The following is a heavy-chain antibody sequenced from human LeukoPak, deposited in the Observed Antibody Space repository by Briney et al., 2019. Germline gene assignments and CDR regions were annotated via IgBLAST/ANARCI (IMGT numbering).Heavy chain of an antibody. CDR3: ARNSMVRGVIRYFDY. V-gene: IGHV5-51*01. D-gene: IGHD3-10*01. Sequence: GESLKISCKGSGYSFTSYWIGWVRQMPGKGLEWMGIIYPGDSDTRYSPSFQGQVTISADKFISTAYLQWSSLKASDTAMYYCARNSMVRGVIRYFDYWGQGTLVTVSS. CDR2: IYPGDSDT. CDR1: GYSFTSYW. J-gene: IGHJ4*02.